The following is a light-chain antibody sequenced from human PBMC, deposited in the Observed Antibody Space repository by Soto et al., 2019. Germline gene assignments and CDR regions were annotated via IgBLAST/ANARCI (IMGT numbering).Light chain of an antibody. V-gene: IGLV2-14*01. CDR1: SSDVGDYNY. CDR2: EVS. Sequence: QSALTQPASVSGSPGQSITISCTGTSSDVGDYNYVSWYQQHPGKAPKLMIYEVSNRPSGVSDRFSGSESGNTASLTISGLQAEDEADYYCSSYKSSSSPSVFGTRTKLTVL. J-gene: IGLJ1*01. CDR3: SSYKSSSSPSV.